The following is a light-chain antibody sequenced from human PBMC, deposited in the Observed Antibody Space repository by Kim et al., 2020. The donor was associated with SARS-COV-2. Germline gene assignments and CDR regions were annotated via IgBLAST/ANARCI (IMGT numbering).Light chain of an antibody. CDR2: GTS. CDR1: QSVTSTF. Sequence: LSPGARATLSCRASQSVTSTFLAWYQQKVGQAPRLLIRGTSSRATGIPDRFSGSGSGTDFTLTISRLEPEDFGVYYCQRYGSSATFGQGTKVDIK. V-gene: IGKV3-20*01. CDR3: QRYGSSAT. J-gene: IGKJ1*01.